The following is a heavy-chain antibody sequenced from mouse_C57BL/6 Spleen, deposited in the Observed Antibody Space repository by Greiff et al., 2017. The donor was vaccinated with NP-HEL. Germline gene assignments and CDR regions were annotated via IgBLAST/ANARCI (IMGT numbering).Heavy chain of an antibody. CDR3: ARSGYYGPYYYAMDY. CDR2: INPSTGGT. D-gene: IGHD1-1*01. Sequence: EVQLQQSGPELVKPGASVKISCKASGYSFTGYYMNWVKQSPEKSLEWIGEINPSTGGTTYNQKFKAKATLTVDKSSSTAYMQLKSLTSEDSAVYYCARSGYYGPYYYAMDYWGQGTSVTVSS. J-gene: IGHJ4*01. CDR1: GYSFTGYY. V-gene: IGHV1-42*01.